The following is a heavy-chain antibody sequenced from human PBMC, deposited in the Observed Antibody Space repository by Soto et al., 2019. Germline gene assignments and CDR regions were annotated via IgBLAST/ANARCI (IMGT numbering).Heavy chain of an antibody. D-gene: IGHD3-22*01. CDR3: ARDSDSSCFSRDFDY. CDR1: GYTFTSYG. Sequence: QDQLVQSGAEVKKPGASIKVSCKGSGYTFTSYGISWGRQAPGQGLECVGWISDYNSNTNYAQKLQGRGTMTTDTATITAYMEVSSLISDDTAVYYCARDSDSSCFSRDFDYWGQGTLVTVSS. V-gene: IGHV1-18*01. CDR2: ISDYNSNT. J-gene: IGHJ4*02.